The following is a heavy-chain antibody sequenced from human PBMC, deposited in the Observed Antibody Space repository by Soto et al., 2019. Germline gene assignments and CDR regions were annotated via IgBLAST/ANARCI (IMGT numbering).Heavy chain of an antibody. Sequence: QVQLVQSGAEVKKPGSSVKVSCKASGGTFSSYAISWVRQAPGQGLEWMGGIIPIFGTANYAQKFQGRVTITAYESTSTAYRALSSLRSEDTAVYYSARRRRPSTYYFDYWGQGTLVTVSS. CDR1: GGTFSSYA. CDR3: ARRRRPSTYYFDY. CDR2: IIPIFGTA. V-gene: IGHV1-69*12. J-gene: IGHJ4*02.